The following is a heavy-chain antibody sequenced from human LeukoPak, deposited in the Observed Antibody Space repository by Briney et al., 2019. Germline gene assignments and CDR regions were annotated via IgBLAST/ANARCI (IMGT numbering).Heavy chain of an antibody. CDR1: GYTFTSYG. Sequence: GESLKISCKGSGYTFTSYGISWVRQAPGQGLEWMGWISAYNGNTNYAQKLQGRVTMTTDTSTSTAYMELRSLRSDDTAVYYCARDEGRWVATEALDYWGQGTLVTVSS. CDR2: ISAYNGNT. J-gene: IGHJ4*02. CDR3: ARDEGRWVATEALDY. D-gene: IGHD5-12*01. V-gene: IGHV1-18*01.